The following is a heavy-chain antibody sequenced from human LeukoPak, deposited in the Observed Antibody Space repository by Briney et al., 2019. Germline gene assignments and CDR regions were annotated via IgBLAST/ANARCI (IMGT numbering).Heavy chain of an antibody. D-gene: IGHD5-12*01. CDR3: ARVLRDISRAFDI. J-gene: IGHJ3*02. V-gene: IGHV3-53*01. CDR1: GFTVSSNF. CDR2: FYRGGST. Sequence: GGSLRLSCAASGFTVSSNFINWVRQAPGKGLEWVSVFYRGGSTYYADSEKGRFTISRDNAQNSLYLQMNSLRAEDTAVYYCARVLRDISRAFDIWGQGTMVTVSS.